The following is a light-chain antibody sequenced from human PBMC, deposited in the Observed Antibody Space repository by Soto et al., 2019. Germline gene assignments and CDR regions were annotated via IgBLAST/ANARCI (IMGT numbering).Light chain of an antibody. J-gene: IGLJ2*01. Sequence: QAVVTQPPSVSAAPGQKVTISCSGSNSNLGQNAVSWYQHLPGTAPKLLIRDNDQRPSGIPDRFSASKSATSATLAITGLQAGDEADYYCGAWDTTLNAEVFGGGTKVTVL. CDR3: GAWDTTLNAEV. V-gene: IGLV1-51*01. CDR2: DND. CDR1: NSNLGQNA.